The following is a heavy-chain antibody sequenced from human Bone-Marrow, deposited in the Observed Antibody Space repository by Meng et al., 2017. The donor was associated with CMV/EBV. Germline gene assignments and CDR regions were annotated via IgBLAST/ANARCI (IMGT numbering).Heavy chain of an antibody. V-gene: IGHV3-21*01. D-gene: IGHD6-19*01. Sequence: GESLKISCAASGFTFSSYSMNWVRQAPGKGLEWVSSISSSSSYIYYADSVKGRFTISRDNAKNSLYLQMNSLRAEDTAVYYCARDKKQWLVASRYYGMDVWGQGTTVTVSS. J-gene: IGHJ6*02. CDR3: ARDKKQWLVASRYYGMDV. CDR2: ISSSSSYI. CDR1: GFTFSSYS.